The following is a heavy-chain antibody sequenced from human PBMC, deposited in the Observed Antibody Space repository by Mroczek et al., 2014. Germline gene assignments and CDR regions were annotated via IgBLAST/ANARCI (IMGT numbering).Heavy chain of an antibody. CDR3: ARDWMRYRSGSHYPIYYFDS. J-gene: IGHJ4*02. CDR1: GDSIRGAYF. D-gene: IGHD3-10*01. Sequence: QVQLQGVGAQGLVKPSQSLSLTCTVSGDSIRGAYFWSWIRQHPAKGLEWIGYIFHNGDTYYNPSLKSRVVMSVDTSRNQFSLNLTSVTAADTAVYYCARDWMRYRSGSHYPIYYFDSWGQGTLVTVSS. CDR2: IFHNGDT. V-gene: IGHV4-31*03.